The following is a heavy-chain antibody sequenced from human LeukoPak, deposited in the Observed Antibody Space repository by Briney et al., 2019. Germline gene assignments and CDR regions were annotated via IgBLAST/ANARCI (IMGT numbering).Heavy chain of an antibody. CDR3: TTAVAVAGSTYFDY. CDR2: IKSKTDYGTT. Sequence: GGSLRLSCTASGLTFSNAWMSWVRQAPEKGLEWVGRIKSKTDYGTTDYAAPVKGRFTISRDDSKNTLYLQMNSLKTEDTAVYCCTTAVAVAGSTYFDYWGQGTLVTVSS. D-gene: IGHD6-19*01. CDR1: GLTFSNAW. V-gene: IGHV3-15*01. J-gene: IGHJ4*02.